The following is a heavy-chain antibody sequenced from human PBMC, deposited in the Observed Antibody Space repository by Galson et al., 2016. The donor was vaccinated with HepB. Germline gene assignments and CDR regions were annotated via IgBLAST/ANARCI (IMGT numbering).Heavy chain of an antibody. D-gene: IGHD3-3*01. CDR3: ARGSGFLIDY. J-gene: IGHJ4*02. CDR2: IKEDGSEK. CDR1: GFTLGGYW. V-gene: IGHV3-7*03. Sequence: SLRLSCAASGFTLGGYWMNWVRQAPGKGLEWVAIIKEDGSEKYYVDSVRGRFTISRDNAKNSPSLQMNSLRAEDTAVYYCARGSGFLIDYWGQGTPVTVSS.